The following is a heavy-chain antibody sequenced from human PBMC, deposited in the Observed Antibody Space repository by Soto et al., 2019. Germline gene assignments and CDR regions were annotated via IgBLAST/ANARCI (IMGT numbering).Heavy chain of an antibody. CDR1: GFIVSSSY. Sequence: EVQMVESGGGLVQPGGSLRLSCAASGFIVSSSYMSWVRQAPGKGLEWVAVIYSAGRTYYADSVKGRFTIYRDSSKNTLYLQVDSLRVEDTAVYYGARAPTRTNYADCCDPWGQGTLVTVSS. D-gene: IGHD4-4*01. J-gene: IGHJ5*02. CDR3: ARAPTRTNYADCCDP. V-gene: IGHV3-66*01. CDR2: IYSAGRT.